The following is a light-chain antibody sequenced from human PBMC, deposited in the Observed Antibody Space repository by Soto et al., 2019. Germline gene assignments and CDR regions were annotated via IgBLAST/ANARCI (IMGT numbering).Light chain of an antibody. Sequence: EIVITQSQATLSVSPGERATLSCRASHSVSSNLALYQQKPGQAPRLIIYGASTRATAIPARYSGSGSGKEFNLTISSLQSEDFAVYYCQQSDKWPPTFGQGTKVDIK. J-gene: IGKJ1*01. CDR3: QQSDKWPPT. V-gene: IGKV3-15*01. CDR1: HSVSSN. CDR2: GAS.